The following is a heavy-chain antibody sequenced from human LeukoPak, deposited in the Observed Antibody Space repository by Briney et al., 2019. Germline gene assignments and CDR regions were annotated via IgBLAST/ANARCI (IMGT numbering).Heavy chain of an antibody. CDR1: GGSISNFF. CDR2: IYYSGST. J-gene: IGHJ4*02. V-gene: IGHV4-59*08. D-gene: IGHD3-10*01. Sequence: SETLSLTCTVSGGSISNFFWSWIRQPPGKGLECIGSIYYSGSTDYNPSLKSRVTISVDTSKNQFSLKLSSVTAADTAVYYCARHLPRSGSYDYWGQGTLVTVSS. CDR3: ARHLPRSGSYDY.